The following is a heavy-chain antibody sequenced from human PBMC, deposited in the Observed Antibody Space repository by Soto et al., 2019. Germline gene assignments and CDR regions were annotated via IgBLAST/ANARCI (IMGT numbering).Heavy chain of an antibody. D-gene: IGHD3-3*01. CDR3: EKEIRLFEWLLPPDAFDI. CDR2: ISGSGGST. CDR1: GFTFSSYA. J-gene: IGHJ3*02. V-gene: IGHV3-23*01. Sequence: GGSLRLSCAASGFTFSSYAMSWVRQAPGKGLGWVSAISGSGGSTYYEDSVKGRFTISRDNSKNTLYLQMNSLRAEDTAVYYCEKEIRLFEWLLPPDAFDIWGQGTMVTVSS.